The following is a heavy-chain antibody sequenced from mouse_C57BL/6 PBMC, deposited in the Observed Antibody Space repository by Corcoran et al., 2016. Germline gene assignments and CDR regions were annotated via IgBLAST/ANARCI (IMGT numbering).Heavy chain of an antibody. CDR2: INTYSGVP. Sequence: QIQLVQSGPELKKPGETVKISCKASGYTFTTYGMSWVKQAPGKGLKWMGWINTYSGVPTYADDFKGRFAFSLETSASTAYLQINNRKNEDTATYFCSRWGTVVASFDYWGQGTTLTVSS. CDR3: SRWGTVVASFDY. V-gene: IGHV9-3*01. J-gene: IGHJ2*01. D-gene: IGHD1-1*01. CDR1: GYTFTTYG.